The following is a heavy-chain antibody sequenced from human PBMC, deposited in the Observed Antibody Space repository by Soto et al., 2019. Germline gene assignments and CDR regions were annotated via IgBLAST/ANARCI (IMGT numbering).Heavy chain of an antibody. CDR1: GFTFSTYA. J-gene: IGHJ4*02. Sequence: QVQLVDSGGGVVQPGRSLRLSCAASGFTFSTYAMHWVRQDPGKGLEWVAVISHDGSNKYYADSVKARFTISRDNSKSMLHLQMNSLRHEDTAVYYCARPRDNWHYLFDYWGQGTLVTVSS. V-gene: IGHV3-30-3*01. CDR2: ISHDGSNK. D-gene: IGHD1-7*01. CDR3: ARPRDNWHYLFDY.